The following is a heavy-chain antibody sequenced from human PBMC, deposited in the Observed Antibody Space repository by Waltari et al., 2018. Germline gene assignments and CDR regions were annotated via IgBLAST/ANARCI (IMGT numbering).Heavy chain of an antibody. J-gene: IGHJ4*02. V-gene: IGHV4-31*02. Sequence: GKGLDLIGYIYYSGSTSFNPSLKSRLTISLDTSNNQFSLRLTSVTAADTAVYYCARSPTYYGSGTYYLRPQYYFDYWGQGTLVTVSS. CDR2: IYYSGST. CDR3: ARSPTYYGSGTYYLRPQYYFDY. D-gene: IGHD3-10*01.